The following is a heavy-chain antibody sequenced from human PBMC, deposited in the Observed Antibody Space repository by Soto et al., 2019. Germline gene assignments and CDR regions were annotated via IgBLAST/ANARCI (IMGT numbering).Heavy chain of an antibody. CDR2: INHSGST. Sequence: SETLSLTCAVYGGSFSGYYWSWIRQPPGKGLEWIGEINHSGSTNYNPSLKSRVTISVDTSKNQFSLKLSSVTAADTAVYYCARTRGYSGYDRTGGELDYWGQGTLVTVSS. CDR1: GGSFSGYY. V-gene: IGHV4-34*01. J-gene: IGHJ4*02. CDR3: ARTRGYSGYDRTGGELDY. D-gene: IGHD5-12*01.